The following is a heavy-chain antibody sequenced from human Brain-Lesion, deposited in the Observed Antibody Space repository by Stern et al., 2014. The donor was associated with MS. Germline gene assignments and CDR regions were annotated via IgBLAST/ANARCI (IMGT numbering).Heavy chain of an antibody. V-gene: IGHV4-39*01. Sequence: QLQLQESGPGLVKPSETLSLTCTVAGGSVSSTSYAWAWIRQPPGKGLEWIGTIYSSGNTYYGPSLKVQLTISLDTPKNQFSLQVGSVTAADTAVYYCAGEEDIRYCSGGSCTGNWFDPWGQGTLVTVSS. CDR3: AGEEDIRYCSGGSCTGNWFDP. J-gene: IGHJ5*02. CDR1: GGSVSSTSYA. D-gene: IGHD2-15*01. CDR2: IYSSGNT.